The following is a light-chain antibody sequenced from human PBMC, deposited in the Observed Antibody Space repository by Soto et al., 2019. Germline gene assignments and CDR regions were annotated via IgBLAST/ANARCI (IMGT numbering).Light chain of an antibody. V-gene: IGLV2-14*01. CDR3: SSSTSSSTYV. CDR2: DVS. Sequence: QSVLTQPASVSGSPGQSLTISCTGTSSDVGGYNYVSWYQQHPGKAPKVMIFDVSNRPSGVSDRFSGSKSGNTASLTISGLQAEDEADYYCSSSTSSSTYVFGARTKVTGL. J-gene: IGLJ1*01. CDR1: SSDVGGYNY.